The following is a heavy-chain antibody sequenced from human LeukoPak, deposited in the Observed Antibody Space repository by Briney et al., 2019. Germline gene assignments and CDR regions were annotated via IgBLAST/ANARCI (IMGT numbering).Heavy chain of an antibody. CDR1: GFTFSSYE. D-gene: IGHD3-10*01. J-gene: IGHJ4*02. Sequence: GGSETLFCAASGFTFSSYEMNWVRQAPGKGLEWVSYISSSGSTIYYTDSVKGRFTISRDNAKNSLYLQMNSLRAEDTAVYYCARMYYYGSGGSDYWGEGPVVTVSS. CDR2: ISSSGSTI. CDR3: ARMYYYGSGGSDY. V-gene: IGHV3-48*03.